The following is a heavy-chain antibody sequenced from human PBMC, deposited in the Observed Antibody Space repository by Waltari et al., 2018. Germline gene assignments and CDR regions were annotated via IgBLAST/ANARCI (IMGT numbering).Heavy chain of an antibody. CDR1: GFIFHNCG. V-gene: IGHV1-18*01. Sequence: QLQLVQSGAEVKKPGASAKVSWKGSGFIFHNCGITWVRQAPGQGLEWMGWISAYNGNTNYEQKFQGRVTMTTDTSTSTAYMELRSLRSDDTAVYYCARDDVDSSSFGGFWGQGTLVTVSS. CDR2: ISAYNGNT. J-gene: IGHJ4*02. CDR3: ARDDVDSSSFGGF. D-gene: IGHD6-13*01.